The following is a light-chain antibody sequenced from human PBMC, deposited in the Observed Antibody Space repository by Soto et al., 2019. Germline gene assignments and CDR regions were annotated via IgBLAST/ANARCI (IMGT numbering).Light chain of an antibody. CDR1: QSVSSSY. Sequence: TQSPSSLSASLGDRATLSCRASQSVSSSYLAWYQQKPGHAPRLLIYGASSRATGIPDSFSGSGSGTDFTLTISRLEHEDFAVHYCQQYGSSHPITFGQGTRLEIK. CDR3: QQYGSSHPIT. V-gene: IGKV3-20*01. CDR2: GAS. J-gene: IGKJ5*01.